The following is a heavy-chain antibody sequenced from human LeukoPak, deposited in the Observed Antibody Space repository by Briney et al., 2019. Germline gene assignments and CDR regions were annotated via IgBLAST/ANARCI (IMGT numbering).Heavy chain of an antibody. CDR1: GYSFTSYW. CDR2: IYPGGSDT. V-gene: IGHV5-51*01. J-gene: IGHJ3*02. CDR3: ARGPAVAGTGGAFDI. Sequence: GESLKISCKGSGYSFTSYWIGWVRQMPGKGLEWMGIIYPGGSDTRYSPSFQGQVTISADKSISTAYLQWSSLKASDTAMYYCARGPAVAGTGGAFDIWGQGTMVTVSS. D-gene: IGHD6-19*01.